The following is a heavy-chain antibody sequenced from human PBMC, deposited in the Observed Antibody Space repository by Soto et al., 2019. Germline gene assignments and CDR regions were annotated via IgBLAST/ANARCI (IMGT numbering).Heavy chain of an antibody. CDR1: GGSIKSYY. CDR2: IYTSGST. Sequence: PSGTLDISITVSGGSIKSYYWSGIRQPAGKGLEWIGRIYTSGSTNYNPSLKSRVTMSVDTSKNQFSLKLSSVTAADTAVYYCARDIAAAVFDPWGQGTLVTVSS. CDR3: ARDIAAAVFDP. J-gene: IGHJ5*02. V-gene: IGHV4-4*07. D-gene: IGHD6-13*01.